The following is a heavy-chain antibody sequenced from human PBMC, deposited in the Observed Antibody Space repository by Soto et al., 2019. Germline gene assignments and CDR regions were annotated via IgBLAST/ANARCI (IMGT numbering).Heavy chain of an antibody. J-gene: IGHJ4*02. V-gene: IGHV3-30-3*01. Sequence: GGSLRLSCAASGFTFSSYAMHWVRQAPGKGLEWVAVISYDGSNKYYADSVKGRFTISRDNSKNTLYLQMNSLRAEDTAVYYCARDLLYYGSGSSPSFDYWGQGTLVTAPQ. CDR1: GFTFSSYA. CDR2: ISYDGSNK. D-gene: IGHD3-10*01. CDR3: ARDLLYYGSGSSPSFDY.